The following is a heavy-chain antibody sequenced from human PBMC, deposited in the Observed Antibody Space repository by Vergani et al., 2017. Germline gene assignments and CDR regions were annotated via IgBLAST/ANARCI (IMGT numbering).Heavy chain of an antibody. CDR3: AISGSYFAFDY. Sequence: VQLVESGGGVVQPGRSLRLSCAASGFTFSSYGMHWVRQAPGKGLEWVAVISCDGSNKYYADSVKGRFTISRDNTKNTLYLQMNSLGAEDTAVYYYAISGSYFAFDYWGQGTLVTVSS. CDR1: GFTFSSYG. J-gene: IGHJ4*02. CDR2: ISCDGSNK. D-gene: IGHD1-26*01. V-gene: IGHV3-30*03.